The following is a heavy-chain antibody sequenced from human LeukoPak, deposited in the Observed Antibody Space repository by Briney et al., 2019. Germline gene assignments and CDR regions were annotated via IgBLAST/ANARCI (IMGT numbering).Heavy chain of an antibody. J-gene: IGHJ4*02. V-gene: IGHV3-48*03. D-gene: IGHD3-9*01. CDR3: ARGRSGYDILTGYYNP. CDR2: IGSSDSTI. Sequence: GGSLRLSCAASGFTFSNYEMNWVRQAPGKGPEWVSYIGSSDSTIYYVDSVEGRFTISRDNAKNSLYLQMNSLRAEDTAIYYCARGRSGYDILTGYYNPWGQGALVTVSS. CDR1: GFTFSNYE.